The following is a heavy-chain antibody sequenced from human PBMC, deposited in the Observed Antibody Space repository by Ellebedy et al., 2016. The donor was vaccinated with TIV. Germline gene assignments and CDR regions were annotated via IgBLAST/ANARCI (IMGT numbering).Heavy chain of an antibody. D-gene: IGHD3-3*01. V-gene: IGHV1-18*01. CDR3: ARAGVWRGDYYYYGMDV. J-gene: IGHJ6*02. CDR2: ISGYSVNR. Sequence: AASVKVSCKASGYTSTNFPIHWVRQASGPGLEWMGWISGYSVNRNYAQKLQGRVTMTTDTSTNTAYMELRSLRSDDTAVYFCARAGVWRGDYYYYGMDVWGQGTTVTVSS. CDR1: GYTSTNFP.